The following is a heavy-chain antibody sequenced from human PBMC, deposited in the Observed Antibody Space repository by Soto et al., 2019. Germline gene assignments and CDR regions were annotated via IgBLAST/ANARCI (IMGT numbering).Heavy chain of an antibody. Sequence: EVQLVESGGGLVQPGVSLRLSCAASGFTFSSYDMHWVRQATGKGLEWVSAIGTAGDTYYPGSVKGRFTISRENAKNSLYLHMNSLRAEDTAVYYCARAISPWRVVAATPGYYSYGMDVWGQGTTVTVSS. CDR3: ARAISPWRVVAATPGYYSYGMDV. J-gene: IGHJ6*02. CDR1: GFTFSSYD. CDR2: IGTAGDT. D-gene: IGHD2-15*01. V-gene: IGHV3-13*01.